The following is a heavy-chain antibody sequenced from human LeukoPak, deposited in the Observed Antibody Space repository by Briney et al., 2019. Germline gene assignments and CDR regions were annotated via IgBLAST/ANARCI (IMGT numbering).Heavy chain of an antibody. CDR2: IIPIFGTA. CDR3: ARGRYDFWSGLAVHYYYGMDV. CDR1: GGTFSSYA. V-gene: IGHV1-69*13. D-gene: IGHD3-3*01. Sequence: SVKVSCKASGGTFSSYAISWVRQAPGQGLEWMGGIIPIFGTANYAQKFQGRVTITADESTSTAYMELSSLRSKDTAVYYCARGRYDFWSGLAVHYYYGMDVWGQGTTVTVSS. J-gene: IGHJ6*02.